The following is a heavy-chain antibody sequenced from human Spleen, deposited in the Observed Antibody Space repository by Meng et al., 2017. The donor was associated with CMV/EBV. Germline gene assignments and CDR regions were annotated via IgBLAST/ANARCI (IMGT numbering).Heavy chain of an antibody. CDR3: AKLGGGGSGTWTEAFDS. V-gene: IGHV1-8*02. CDR2: MNPKTGNT. J-gene: IGHJ4*02. CDR1: GYVFSSFD. D-gene: IGHD3-10*01. Sequence: ASVKVSCKTSGYVFSSFDISWVRQAAGQGLEWMGWMNPKTGNTGSAQRFQDRIIMTRDTSTSTAYMQLSGLRSEDTAVDFCAKLGGGGSGTWTEAFDSWGQGTLVTVSS.